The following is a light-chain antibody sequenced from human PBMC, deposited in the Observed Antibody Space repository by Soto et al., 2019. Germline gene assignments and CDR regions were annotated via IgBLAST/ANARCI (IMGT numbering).Light chain of an antibody. CDR1: SSDVESYNL. Sequence: QSALTQPASVSGSPGQSVTISCTGTSSDVESYNLVSWYQQHPGKAPKLIIYEVTDRPSGVSNRFSGSKSGNTASLTISGLQAEDEAEYYCSSYTNINTRACVFGTGTKLTVL. J-gene: IGLJ1*01. V-gene: IGLV2-14*02. CDR2: EVT. CDR3: SSYTNINTRACV.